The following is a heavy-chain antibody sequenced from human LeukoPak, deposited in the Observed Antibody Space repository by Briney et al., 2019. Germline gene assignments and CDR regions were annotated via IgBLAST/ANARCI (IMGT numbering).Heavy chain of an antibody. V-gene: IGHV1-46*01. CDR3: TRDYYDSSGYYPGYYFDY. J-gene: IGHJ4*02. CDR2: INPGGGST. CDR1: GYTFTNYY. D-gene: IGHD3-22*01. Sequence: GASVKVSCNASGYTFTNYYMYWVRQAPGQGLEWMGMINPGGGSTSCAQKFQGRVTMTRDMSTSTVYMELSSLRSEDTAVYYCTRDYYDSSGYYPGYYFDYWGQGTLVTVSS.